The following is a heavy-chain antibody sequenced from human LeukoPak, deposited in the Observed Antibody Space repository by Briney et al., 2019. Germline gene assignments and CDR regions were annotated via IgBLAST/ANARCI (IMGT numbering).Heavy chain of an antibody. J-gene: IGHJ4*02. Sequence: GGSLRLSCAASEFTFSTYVMSWVRQAPGKGLEWVSAISGSGGSTYYADSVKGRFTISRDNSKNTLYLQMNSLRAEDTAVYYCAKDCGNSYGYFFQYFDYWGQGTLVTVSS. D-gene: IGHD5-18*01. CDR3: AKDCGNSYGYFFQYFDY. CDR1: EFTFSTYV. CDR2: ISGSGGST. V-gene: IGHV3-23*01.